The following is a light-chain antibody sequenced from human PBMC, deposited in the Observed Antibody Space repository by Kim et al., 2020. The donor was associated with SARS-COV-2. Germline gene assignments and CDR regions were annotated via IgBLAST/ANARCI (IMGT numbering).Light chain of an antibody. CDR3: EQRFKGPLT. CDR1: QSVSSY. V-gene: IGKV3-11*01. Sequence: ELVLTQSPATLSLSPGERATLSCRASQSVSSYLAWYQQKPGQAPRLLMYDASNRATGIPARFSGSGSGTDFTLTISSLEPEDFAVYYCEQRFKGPLTIGQRRRLGIK. CDR2: DAS. J-gene: IGKJ5*01.